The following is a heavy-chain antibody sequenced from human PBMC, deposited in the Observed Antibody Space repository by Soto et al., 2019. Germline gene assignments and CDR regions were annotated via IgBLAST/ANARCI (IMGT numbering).Heavy chain of an antibody. CDR1: GVCYSSYA. CDR2: ITSCGGST. J-gene: IGHJ5*02. CDR3: AKDGRIDYGDYVRWFAP. V-gene: IGHV3-23*01. Sequence: GGSLGLACEASGVCYSSYAVSWVRQAPGKGLECVPPITSCGGSTSYAASVKGRFTISRDNSTNTLYLQMNSLRAEDTAVYYCAKDGRIDYGDYVRWFAPWGQGTLVTVSS. D-gene: IGHD4-17*01.